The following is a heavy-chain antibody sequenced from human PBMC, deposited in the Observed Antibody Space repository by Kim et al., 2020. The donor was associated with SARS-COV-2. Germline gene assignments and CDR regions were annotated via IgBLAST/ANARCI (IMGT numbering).Heavy chain of an antibody. CDR3: ARDEEWEPWVFYY. J-gene: IGHJ4*02. D-gene: IGHD1-26*01. V-gene: IGHV3-7*01. Sequence: VNSVKGRFTIFRDNAKKSVYLQMNSLRIEDTAVYFCARDEEWEPWVFYYWGQGSLVAVSS.